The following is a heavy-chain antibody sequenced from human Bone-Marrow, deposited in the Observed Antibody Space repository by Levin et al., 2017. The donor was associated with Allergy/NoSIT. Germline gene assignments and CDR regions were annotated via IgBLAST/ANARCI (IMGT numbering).Heavy chain of an antibody. CDR1: GGTFSSYA. D-gene: IGHD4-11*01. Sequence: KISCKASGGTFSSYAISWVRQAPGQGLEWMGGIIPIFGTANYAQKFQGRVTITADESTSTAYMELSSLRSEDTAVYYCARAGGEYSNYAWFDPWGQGTLVTVSS. CDR3: ARAGGEYSNYAWFDP. J-gene: IGHJ5*02. V-gene: IGHV1-69*01. CDR2: IIPIFGTA.